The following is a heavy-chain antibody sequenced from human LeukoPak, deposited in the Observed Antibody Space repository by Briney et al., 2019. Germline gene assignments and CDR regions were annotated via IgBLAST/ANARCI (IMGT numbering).Heavy chain of an antibody. CDR2: ISGSGGST. V-gene: IGHV3-23*01. J-gene: IGHJ4*02. CDR3: AEDRGTYYDSSDYYFFGYYFDY. CDR1: GFTFSSYA. D-gene: IGHD3-22*01. Sequence: GGSLRLSCAASGFTFSSYAMSWVRQAPGKGLEWVSAISGSGGSTYYADSVKGRFTISRDNSKNTLYLQMNSLGAEDTAIYYCAEDRGTYYDSSDYYFFGYYFDYWGQGTLVSVSS.